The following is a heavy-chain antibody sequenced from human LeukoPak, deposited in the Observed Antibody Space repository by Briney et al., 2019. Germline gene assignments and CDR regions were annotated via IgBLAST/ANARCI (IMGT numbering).Heavy chain of an antibody. D-gene: IGHD2-2*01. CDR1: GFTVSSNY. CDR3: ARVIVVVPPDDYYFDY. CDR2: IYSGGNT. Sequence: GGSLRLSCAASGFTVSSNYMSWVRQAPGKGLEWVSVIYSGGNTYYADSVKGRFTISRDNSKNTVYLQMNSLRAEDTAVYYCARVIVVVPPDDYYFDYWGQGTLVTVSS. J-gene: IGHJ4*02. V-gene: IGHV3-53*01.